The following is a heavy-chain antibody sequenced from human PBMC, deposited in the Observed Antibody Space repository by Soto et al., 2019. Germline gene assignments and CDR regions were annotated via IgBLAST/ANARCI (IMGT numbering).Heavy chain of an antibody. J-gene: IGHJ6*02. V-gene: IGHV3-48*03. CDR1: GFTFSMYW. D-gene: IGHD2-15*01. Sequence: GGSLRLSCAASGFTFSMYWMHWVRQVPGKGLEWVSYISSSGSTIYYADSVKGRFTISRDNAKNSLYLQMNSLRAEDTAVYYCARAMLPRCSGGSCYAESTLDYYYGMDVWGQGTTVTVSS. CDR2: ISSSGSTI. CDR3: ARAMLPRCSGGSCYAESTLDYYYGMDV.